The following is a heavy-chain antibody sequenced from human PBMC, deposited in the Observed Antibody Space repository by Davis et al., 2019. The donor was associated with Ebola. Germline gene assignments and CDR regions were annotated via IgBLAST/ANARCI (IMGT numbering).Heavy chain of an antibody. CDR1: GGSISSGGYY. J-gene: IGHJ3*02. CDR3: ARDRYCISTSCYLYLADDAFDI. CDR2: IYYSGST. Sequence: MPSETLSLTCTVSGGSISSGGYYWSRIRQHPGKGLEWIGYIYYSGSTYYNPSLKSRVTISVDTSKNQFSLKLSSVTAADTAVYYCARDRYCISTSCYLYLADDAFDIWGQGTMVTVSS. V-gene: IGHV4-31*03. D-gene: IGHD2-2*01.